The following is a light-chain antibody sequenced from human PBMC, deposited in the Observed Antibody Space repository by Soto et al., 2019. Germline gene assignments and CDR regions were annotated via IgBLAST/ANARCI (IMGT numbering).Light chain of an antibody. J-gene: IGLJ1*01. CDR3: SSYTTSNTRQIV. V-gene: IGLV2-14*03. CDR1: SSDVGGYNY. Sequence: QSVLTQPASVSGSPGQSITISCTGTSSDVGGYNYVSWYQHHPGKAPKLMIFDVSNRPSGVFNRFSGSKSGNTASLTFSGLQPEDEADYYCSSYTTSNTRQIVFGTGTKVPS. CDR2: DVS.